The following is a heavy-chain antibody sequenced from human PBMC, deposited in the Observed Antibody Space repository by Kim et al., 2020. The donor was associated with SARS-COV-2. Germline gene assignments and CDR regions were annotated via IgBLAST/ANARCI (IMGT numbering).Heavy chain of an antibody. CDR1: GFNLTDSY. J-gene: IGHJ2*01. D-gene: IGHD3-10*01. CDR2: ISTSGSYT. V-gene: IGHV3-11*06. Sequence: GGSLRLSCAASGFNLTDSYMTWFRQAPGQGLEWLSYISTSGSYTNYADSVKGRFTISRDSAKNSLFLQMNSLRVEDTALYYCARWLVRGDWSFDLWGRGTLVTVSS. CDR3: ARWLVRGDWSFDL.